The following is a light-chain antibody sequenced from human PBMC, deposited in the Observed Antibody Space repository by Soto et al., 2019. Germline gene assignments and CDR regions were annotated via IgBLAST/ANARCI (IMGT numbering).Light chain of an antibody. CDR3: QQRSNWPPYT. CDR1: QSVSSY. Sequence: EIVLTQSPATRSLSPGERASLSCRASQSVSSYLAWYQQKPGQAPRLLIYDASNRATGIPARFSGSGSVTDFTLTISSLEPEDFAVYYCQQRSNWPPYTFGQGTKLEIK. J-gene: IGKJ2*01. CDR2: DAS. V-gene: IGKV3-11*01.